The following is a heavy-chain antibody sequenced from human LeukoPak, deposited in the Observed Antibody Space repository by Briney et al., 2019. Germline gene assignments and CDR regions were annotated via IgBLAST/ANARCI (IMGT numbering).Heavy chain of an antibody. V-gene: IGHV4-59*01. Sequence: KPSETLSLTCSVSGGSISSYYWSWIRQPPGKGLEWIGYIYYSGSTNYNPSLKSRVTISVDTSKNQFSLKLSSVTAADTAVCYCARTAHSPYYYDSSGSLNWFDPWGQGTLVSVSS. D-gene: IGHD3-22*01. CDR3: ARTAHSPYYYDSSGSLNWFDP. CDR1: GGSISSYY. CDR2: IYYSGST. J-gene: IGHJ5*02.